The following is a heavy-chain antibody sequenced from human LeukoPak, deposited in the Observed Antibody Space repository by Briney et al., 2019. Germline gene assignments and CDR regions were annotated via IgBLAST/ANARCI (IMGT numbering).Heavy chain of an antibody. CDR2: VTPRSGST. Sequence: ASVKVSCKASGYTFTSYYILWVRQAPGQGVEWMGMVTPRSGSTNYAQKFQGRVTMTRDTSKNQFSLKLSSVTAADTAVYYCASARQWYYYGSGATDNWFDPWGQGTLVTVSS. V-gene: IGHV1-46*01. CDR1: GYTFTSYY. CDR3: ASARQWYYYGSGATDNWFDP. J-gene: IGHJ5*02. D-gene: IGHD3-10*01.